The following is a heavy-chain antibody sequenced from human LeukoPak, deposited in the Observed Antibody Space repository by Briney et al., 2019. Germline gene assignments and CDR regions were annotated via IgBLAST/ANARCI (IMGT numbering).Heavy chain of an antibody. J-gene: IGHJ6*03. CDR1: GLTVRSNY. Sequence: GGSLRLSCAASGLTVRSNYMSWVRQAPGKGLEWVSTIYSGDTTYHADSVKGRVTVSRDNSKNTLYLQMNSLRPEDTAVYYCAREHYNGRYYYMDVWGKGTPVTVSS. CDR2: IYSGDTT. D-gene: IGHD3-10*01. V-gene: IGHV3-66*01. CDR3: AREHYNGRYYYMDV.